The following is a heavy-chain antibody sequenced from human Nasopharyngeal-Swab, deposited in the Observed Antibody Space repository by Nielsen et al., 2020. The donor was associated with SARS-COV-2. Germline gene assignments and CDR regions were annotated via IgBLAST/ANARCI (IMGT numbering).Heavy chain of an antibody. CDR3: AGGNSADH. J-gene: IGHJ4*02. CDR1: GFTFRSYW. D-gene: IGHD4-23*01. CDR2: IKEDGSEK. Sequence: LTCAAPGFTFRSYWLSWVRQAPGKGLEWVANIKEDGSEKYYVDSVKGRFTISRDNAKNSLYLQMNSLRAEDTAVYYCAGGNSADHWGQGTLVTVSS. V-gene: IGHV3-7*03.